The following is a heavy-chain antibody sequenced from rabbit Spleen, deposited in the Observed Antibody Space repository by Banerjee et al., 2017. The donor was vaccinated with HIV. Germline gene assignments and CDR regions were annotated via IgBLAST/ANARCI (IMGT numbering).Heavy chain of an antibody. D-gene: IGHD6-1*01. Sequence: QSLEESGGDLVKPEGSLTLTCAASGIDFSGTVYVCWVRQAPGKGLDWIACIFAGGTDTTYYASWAKGRFTISKTSSTTVTLQMTSLTAADTATYFCARGDGYAYGGYDLWGPGTLVPVS. J-gene: IGHJ4*01. V-gene: IGHV1S40*01. CDR1: GIDFSGTVY. CDR3: ARGDGYAYGGYDL. CDR2: IFAGGTDTT.